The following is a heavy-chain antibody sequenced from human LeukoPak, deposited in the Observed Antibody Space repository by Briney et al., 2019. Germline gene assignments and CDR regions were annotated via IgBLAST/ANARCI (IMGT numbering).Heavy chain of an antibody. V-gene: IGHV1-2*06. CDR3: ARSIQDIVLMVYGKGHNWFDP. J-gene: IGHJ5*02. CDR1: GGTFSSYA. CDR2: INPNSGGT. Sequence: ASVKVSCKASGGTFSSYAISWVRQAPGQGLEWMGRINPNSGGTNYAQKFQGRVTMTRDTSISTAYMELSRLRSDDTAVYYCARSIQDIVLMVYGKGHNWFDPWGQGTLVTVSS. D-gene: IGHD2-8*01.